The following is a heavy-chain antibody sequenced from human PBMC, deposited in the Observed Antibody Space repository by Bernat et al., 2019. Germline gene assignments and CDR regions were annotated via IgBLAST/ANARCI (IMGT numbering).Heavy chain of an antibody. CDR3: ATVASSGWYYFDY. V-gene: IGHV4-39*01. Sequence: QLQLQESGPGLVKPSETLSLICTVSGGSISSSSYYWGWIRQPPGKGLEWIGYIYYSGSAYYNPSLKSRVTISVDTSKSQFSLKLSSVTAADTAVYYCATVASSGWYYFDYWGQGTLVTVSS. D-gene: IGHD6-19*01. J-gene: IGHJ4*02. CDR1: GGSISSSSYY. CDR2: IYYSGSA.